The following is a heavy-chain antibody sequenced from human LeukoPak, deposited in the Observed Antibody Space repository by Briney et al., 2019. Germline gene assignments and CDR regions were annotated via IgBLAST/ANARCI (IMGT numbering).Heavy chain of an antibody. J-gene: IGHJ6*03. D-gene: IGHD3-10*01. V-gene: IGHV3-48*01. CDR3: ARAGRFGESFRDYYYYIDV. CDR1: GFTFSSYS. Sequence: PGGSLRLSCAASGFTFSSYSMNWVRQAPGKGLEQVSYISSSSSNIDYADSVKGRFTISRDNAKNSLYLQMNSLRAEDTAVYFCARAGRFGESFRDYYYYIDVWGKGTTVTVSS. CDR2: ISSSSSNI.